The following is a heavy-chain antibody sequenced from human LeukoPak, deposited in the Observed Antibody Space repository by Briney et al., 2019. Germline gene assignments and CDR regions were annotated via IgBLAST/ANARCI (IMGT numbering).Heavy chain of an antibody. Sequence: SETLSLTCTVSGGSISSYYWGWIRQPPGKGLEWIGSIYYTGITYYNPSLKSRVTILVDTFKNQFSLKLSSVTAADTAVYYCARVSSSWYQDWYFDLWGRGTLVTVSS. V-gene: IGHV4-39*07. J-gene: IGHJ2*01. CDR3: ARVSSSWYQDWYFDL. D-gene: IGHD6-13*01. CDR2: IYYTGIT. CDR1: GGSISSYY.